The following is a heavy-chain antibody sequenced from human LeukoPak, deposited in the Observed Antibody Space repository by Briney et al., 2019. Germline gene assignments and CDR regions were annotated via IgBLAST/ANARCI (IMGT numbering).Heavy chain of an antibody. J-gene: IGHJ5*02. CDR3: ARLYLVSSGWYVAPMNWFDP. CDR1: GGSFSGYY. Sequence: SSETLSLTCAVYGGSFSGYYWSWIRQPPGKGLEWIGEINHSGSTNYTPSLKSRVTISVDTSKNQFSLKLSSVTAADTAVYYCARLYLVSSGWYVAPMNWFDPWGQGTLVTVSS. CDR2: INHSGST. D-gene: IGHD6-19*01. V-gene: IGHV4-34*01.